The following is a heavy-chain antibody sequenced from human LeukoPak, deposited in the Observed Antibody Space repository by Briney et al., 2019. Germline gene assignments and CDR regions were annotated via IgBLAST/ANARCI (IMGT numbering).Heavy chain of an antibody. CDR1: GYSISSGYY. CDR2: ISHSGST. D-gene: IGHD3-3*01. V-gene: IGHV4-38-2*01. Sequence: PSETLSLTCAVPGYSISSGYYWGWIRQPPGKGLEWHGSISHSGSTYYNPSLKSRVTISVDTSKNQFSLKLSSVTAADTAVYYCARPLFLEWLSFDYWGQGTLVTVSS. CDR3: ARPLFLEWLSFDY. J-gene: IGHJ4*02.